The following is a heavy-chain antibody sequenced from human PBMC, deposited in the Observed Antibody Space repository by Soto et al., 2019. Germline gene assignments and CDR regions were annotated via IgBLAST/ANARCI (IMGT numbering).Heavy chain of an antibody. CDR2: IYYSGST. Sequence: NLYLTSTVSGGSISSSGYFWSWSRQHPGMGLEWIGYIYYSGSTYYNASLKSRVFISVDTSKNQFSLTLNSVTADDTAVYYCARASYYICSESQGPYWFYPWGPVTLV. V-gene: IGHV4-31*03. J-gene: IGHJ5*02. D-gene: IGHD2-15*01. CDR3: ARASYYICSESQGPYWFYP. CDR1: GGSISSSGYF.